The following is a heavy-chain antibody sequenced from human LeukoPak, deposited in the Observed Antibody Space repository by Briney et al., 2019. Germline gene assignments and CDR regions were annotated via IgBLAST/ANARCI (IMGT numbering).Heavy chain of an antibody. J-gene: IGHJ4*02. Sequence: SETLSLTCTVSGGSISSYYWSWIRQPAGKGLEWIGRIYTSGSTNYNPSLKSRATMSVDTSKNQFSLKLSSVTAADTAVYYCARVSRSSWTYYFDYWGQGTLVTVSS. D-gene: IGHD6-13*01. CDR2: IYTSGST. CDR3: ARVSRSSWTYYFDY. V-gene: IGHV4-4*07. CDR1: GGSISSYY.